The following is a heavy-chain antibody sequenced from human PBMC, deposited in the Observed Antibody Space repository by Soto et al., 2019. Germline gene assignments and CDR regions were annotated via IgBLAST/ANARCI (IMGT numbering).Heavy chain of an antibody. J-gene: IGHJ4*02. CDR2: INYSGTT. CDR1: GASVKTGGYY. Sequence: QVQLQESGPGLVRPSQTLSLTCDVSGASVKTGGYYWTWIRQHPEKGLEWIGYINYSGTTYNPSLKSRALLSLDMSKNQFALKLTSVTAADTAVYYCATNRGYDFYYPDSWGQGILVTVSS. D-gene: IGHD3-3*01. CDR3: ATNRGYDFYYPDS. V-gene: IGHV4-31*11.